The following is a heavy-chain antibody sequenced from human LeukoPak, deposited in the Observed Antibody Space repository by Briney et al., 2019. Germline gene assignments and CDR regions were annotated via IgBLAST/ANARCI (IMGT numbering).Heavy chain of an antibody. D-gene: IGHD2-15*01. V-gene: IGHV5-51*01. J-gene: IGHJ5*02. Sequence: GESLKISCKGSGYNFVNNWVGWVRQMPGKGLEWMAIIYPADSNTKYSPSLQGQVIISADQSINTAFLQWSSLKASDTAMYYCVRSPACSSGTCYPNWFDPWGQGTLVIVSS. CDR3: VRSPACSSGTCYPNWFDP. CDR1: GYNFVNNW. CDR2: IYPADSNT.